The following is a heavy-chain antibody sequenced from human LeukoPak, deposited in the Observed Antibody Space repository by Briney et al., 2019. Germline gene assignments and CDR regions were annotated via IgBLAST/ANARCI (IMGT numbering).Heavy chain of an antibody. J-gene: IGHJ6*03. CDR1: GFSLGDYG. CDR2: LNWNGHRT. Sequence: GGSLRLSCAASGFSLGDYGMSWVRQVPGKGLEWVSGLNWNGHRTGYADSAKGRFTISRDNAKNSLYLQMNSLRDEDTALYYCARGGYCSNGVCSDYYMDVWGKGTTVTVSS. D-gene: IGHD2-8*01. CDR3: ARGGYCSNGVCSDYYMDV. V-gene: IGHV3-20*04.